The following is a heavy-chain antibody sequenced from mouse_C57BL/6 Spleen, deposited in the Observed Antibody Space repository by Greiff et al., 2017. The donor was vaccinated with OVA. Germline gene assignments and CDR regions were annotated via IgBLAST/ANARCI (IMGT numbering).Heavy chain of an antibody. V-gene: IGHV1-52*01. J-gene: IGHJ4*01. D-gene: IGHD2-4*01. Sequence: QVQLQQPGAELVRPGSSVKLSCKASGYTFTSYWMHWVKQRPIQGLEWIGNIDPSDSETHYNQKFKDKATLTVDKSSSTAYMQLSSLTSEDSAVYYCALYDYDGDYYAMDYWGQGTSVTVSS. CDR2: IDPSDSET. CDR1: GYTFTSYW. CDR3: ALYDYDGDYYAMDY.